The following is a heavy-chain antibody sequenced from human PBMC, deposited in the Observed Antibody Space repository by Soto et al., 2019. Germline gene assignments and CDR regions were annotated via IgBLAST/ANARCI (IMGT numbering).Heavy chain of an antibody. CDR3: ARVRRVNCSGGSCYNWDY. D-gene: IGHD2-15*01. CDR1: GGTFSSYA. V-gene: IGHV1-69*13. CDR2: IIPIFGTA. J-gene: IGHJ4*02. Sequence: SVKVSCKASGGTFSSYAISWVRQAPGQGLEWMGGIIPIFGTANYAQKWQGRVTITADESTSTAYMELSSLRSEDTAVYYCARVRRVNCSGGSCYNWDYWGQGTLVTVPS.